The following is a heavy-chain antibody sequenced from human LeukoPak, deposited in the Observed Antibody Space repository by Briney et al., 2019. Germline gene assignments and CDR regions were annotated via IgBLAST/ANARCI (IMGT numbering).Heavy chain of an antibody. V-gene: IGHV4-4*07. CDR3: ARDDAMIVQN. CDR2: IYTSGST. Sequence: SETLSLTCTVSSGSISSYYRSWIRQPDGKGLEWIGRIYTSGSTNYNPSLKSRVTMSVDTSKNQFSLKLSSVTAADTAVYYCARDDAMIVQNWGQGPLVTVSS. J-gene: IGHJ4*02. CDR1: SGSISSYY. D-gene: IGHD3-22*01.